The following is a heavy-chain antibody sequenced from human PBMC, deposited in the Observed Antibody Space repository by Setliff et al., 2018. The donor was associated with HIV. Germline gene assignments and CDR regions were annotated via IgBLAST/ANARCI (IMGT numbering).Heavy chain of an antibody. CDR3: ARIPQWYYYYMDV. CDR2: IYPGDSHV. V-gene: IGHV5-51*01. CDR1: GYSFTSYW. Sequence: GESLKISCKGSGYSFTSYWIGWVRQMPGKGLEWMGIIYPGDSHVRYSPSFQGQVTISADTSISTAYLQWSSLKASDTAMYYCARIPQWYYYYMDVWGKGTTVTVSS. D-gene: IGHD6-19*01. J-gene: IGHJ6*03.